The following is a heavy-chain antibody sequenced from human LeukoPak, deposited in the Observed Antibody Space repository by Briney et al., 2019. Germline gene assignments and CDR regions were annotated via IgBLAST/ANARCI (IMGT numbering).Heavy chain of an antibody. CDR2: ISAYNGNT. CDR1: GYTFTSYG. Sequence: GASVKVSCKASGYTFTSYGISWVRQAPGQGLEWMGWISAYNGNTNYAQKLQGRVTMTTDTSTSTAYMELRSLRSDDTAVYYCARRYSSSWYQFYHFDYWGQGTLVTVSS. CDR3: ARRYSSSWYQFYHFDY. V-gene: IGHV1-18*01. D-gene: IGHD6-13*01. J-gene: IGHJ4*02.